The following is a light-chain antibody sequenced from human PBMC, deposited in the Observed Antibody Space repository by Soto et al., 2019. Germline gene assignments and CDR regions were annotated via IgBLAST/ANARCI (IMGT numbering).Light chain of an antibody. CDR3: ATWNDGVFV. J-gene: IGLJ1*01. CDR2: GNT. CDR1: TSNIGGGT. V-gene: IGLV1-44*01. Sequence: QSVLTQPPSASGTPGQRVTISCSGSTSNIGGGTVSWYQQFPGAAPKLLIYGNTQRPLGVPVRFSASKSDTSASLAISGLQSEDEADYYCATWNDGVFVFGIGTKVTVL.